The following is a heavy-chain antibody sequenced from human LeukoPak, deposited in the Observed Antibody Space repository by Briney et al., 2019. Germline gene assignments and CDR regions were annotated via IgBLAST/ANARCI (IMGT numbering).Heavy chain of an antibody. V-gene: IGHV3-74*01. CDR3: ARADDYGDYPSY. D-gene: IGHD4-17*01. Sequence: PGGSLRLSCAASGFTFSSYWMHWVRQAPGKGLVWVSRINSDGSSTSYADSVKGRFTISRDNAKNTLYLQMNSLGAEDTAVYYCARADDYGDYPSYWGQGTLVTVSS. CDR1: GFTFSSYW. J-gene: IGHJ4*02. CDR2: INSDGSST.